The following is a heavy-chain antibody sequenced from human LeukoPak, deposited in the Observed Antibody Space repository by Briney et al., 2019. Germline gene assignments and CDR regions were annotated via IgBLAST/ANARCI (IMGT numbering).Heavy chain of an antibody. J-gene: IGHJ4*02. CDR1: GFTFSNYW. CDR3: AREGNRRSFDY. CDR2: IKKDGSEK. V-gene: IGHV3-7*01. D-gene: IGHD1-14*01. Sequence: GGSLRLSCAASGFTFSNYWMSWVRQAPGKGLEWVANIKKDGSEKYYVDSVKGRFTISRDNAKNSLYLQMNSQRAEDTAVYYCAREGNRRSFDYWGQGTLVTVSS.